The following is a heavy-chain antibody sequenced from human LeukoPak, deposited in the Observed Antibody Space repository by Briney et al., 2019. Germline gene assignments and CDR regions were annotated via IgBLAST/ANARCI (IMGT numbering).Heavy chain of an antibody. CDR2: IIPIFGTA. CDR3: ARDAHYYGSGSYYPFNWFDP. CDR1: GGTFSSYA. Sequence: SVKVSCKASGGTFSSYAISWVRQAPGQGLEWMGGIIPIFGTANYAQKFQGRVTITADESTSTAYMELSSLRSEDTAVYYCARDAHYYGSGSYYPFNWFDPWVQGTMVTVCS. J-gene: IGHJ5*02. D-gene: IGHD3-10*01. V-gene: IGHV1-69*01.